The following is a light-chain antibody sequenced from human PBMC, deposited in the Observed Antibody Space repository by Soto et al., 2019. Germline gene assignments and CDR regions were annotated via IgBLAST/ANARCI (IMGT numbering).Light chain of an antibody. J-gene: IGLJ2*01. CDR2: DVS. CDR1: SSDVGGYNY. CDR3: TSYGGSNNLI. Sequence: QSVLTQPPSASGSPGQSVTISCTGTSSDVGGYNYVSWYQQHPGKAPKVMIYDVSKRPPGVPDRFSGSKSGNTASLTVSGLQAEDEADYYCTSYGGSNNLIFGGGTKLTVL. V-gene: IGLV2-8*01.